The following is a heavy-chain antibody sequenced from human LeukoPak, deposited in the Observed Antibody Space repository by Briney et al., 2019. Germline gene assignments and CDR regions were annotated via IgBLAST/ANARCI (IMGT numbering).Heavy chain of an antibody. V-gene: IGHV3-23*01. CDR2: ISGSVGST. CDR3: AKHKPFYYDFWSGYLV. Sequence: GGSLRLSCAASGFTFSSYAMSWVRQAPGKGLEWVSSISGSVGSTYYADSVKGRFTISRDNSKNTLYLQMNSLRAEDTAVYYCAKHKPFYYDFWSGYLVWGQGTLVTVSS. D-gene: IGHD3-3*01. CDR1: GFTFSSYA. J-gene: IGHJ4*02.